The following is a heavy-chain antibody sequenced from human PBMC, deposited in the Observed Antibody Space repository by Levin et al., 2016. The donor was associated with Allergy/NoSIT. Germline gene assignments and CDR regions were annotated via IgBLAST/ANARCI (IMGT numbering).Heavy chain of an antibody. CDR2: IGGGGVDP. Sequence: GGSLRLSCAASGFNFDSHIMNWVRQAPGKGLEWVSAIGGGGVDPYYADSVKGRFTVSRDNADNTLYLQMNSLRAEDTAVYYCTRFVVDYYHYYMDVWGNGTTVTVSS. J-gene: IGHJ6*03. CDR3: TRFVVDYYHYYMDV. D-gene: IGHD2-21*01. V-gene: IGHV3-21*06. CDR1: GFNFDSHI.